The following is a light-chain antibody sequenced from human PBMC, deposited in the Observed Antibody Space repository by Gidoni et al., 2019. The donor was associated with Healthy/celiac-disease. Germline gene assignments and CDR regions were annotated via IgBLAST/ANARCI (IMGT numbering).Light chain of an antibody. CDR2: GAS. V-gene: IGKV3-20*01. CDR1: QSGSSSY. CDR3: QQYGSSLGYT. Sequence: EIVLTPSPGTLSLSPGERATLSCRDSQSGSSSYLAWYQQKPGQAPRLLIYGASSRATGIPARFSGSGSGTDFTLTISRLEPEDFAVYYCQQYGSSLGYTFGQGTKLEIK. J-gene: IGKJ2*01.